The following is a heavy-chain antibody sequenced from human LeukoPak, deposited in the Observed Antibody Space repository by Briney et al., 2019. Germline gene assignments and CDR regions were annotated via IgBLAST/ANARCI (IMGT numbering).Heavy chain of an antibody. CDR3: ARDIAGGLDY. CDR2: IIPIFGTA. J-gene: IGHJ4*02. D-gene: IGHD3-16*01. Sequence: SVKVSYKASGGTFTTYAISWVRQAPGQRLEWMGGIIPIFGTANYAQKFQGRVTITADESTSTAYMELSSLRSEDTAVYYCARDIAGGLDYWGQGTLVTVSS. CDR1: GGTFTTYA. V-gene: IGHV1-69*13.